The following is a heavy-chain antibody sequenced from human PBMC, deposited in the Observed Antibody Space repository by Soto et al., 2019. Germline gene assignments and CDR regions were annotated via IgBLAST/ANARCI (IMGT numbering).Heavy chain of an antibody. V-gene: IGHV4-4*07. CDR1: GGSVRNFY. J-gene: IGHJ5*02. D-gene: IGHD6-13*01. CDR3: ARSSHKESWFDP. Sequence: LSLTCTVSGGSVRNFYWNWIRQSAGKGLEWIGRIYSSGSTNYNPSLRSRVTMSVDTSKNQFSLKLNSVTAADTAVYYCARSSHKESWFDPWGQGTLVTVSS. CDR2: IYSSGST.